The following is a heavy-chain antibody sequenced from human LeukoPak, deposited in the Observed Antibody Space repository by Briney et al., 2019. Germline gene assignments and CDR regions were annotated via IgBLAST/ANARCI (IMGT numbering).Heavy chain of an antibody. D-gene: IGHD5-12*01. V-gene: IGHV4-38-2*02. CDR2: IYHSGST. Sequence: SETLSLTCAVSGYSISSGYYWGWSRQPPGKGLEWVGSIYHSGSTYYNPSLKSRVTISVDTSKNQFSLKLSSVTAADTAVYYCARDGGYSGYDGNDYWGQGTLITVSS. CDR1: GYSISSGYY. CDR3: ARDGGYSGYDGNDY. J-gene: IGHJ4*02.